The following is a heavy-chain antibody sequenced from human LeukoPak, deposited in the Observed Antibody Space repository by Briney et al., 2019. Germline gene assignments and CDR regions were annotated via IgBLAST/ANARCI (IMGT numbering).Heavy chain of an antibody. J-gene: IGHJ4*02. D-gene: IGHD6-13*01. CDR2: ISYDGSNK. CDR1: GFTFSSYA. CDR3: ARDPRWQQLGKFDC. Sequence: PGGSLRLSCAVSGFTFSSYALHWVRHAPGKGLEWVAVISYDGSNKYYADSVKGRFTISRDNSKKTLYLQMNSLRAEDTAVYYCARDPRWQQLGKFDCWGQGTLVTVSS. V-gene: IGHV3-30*01.